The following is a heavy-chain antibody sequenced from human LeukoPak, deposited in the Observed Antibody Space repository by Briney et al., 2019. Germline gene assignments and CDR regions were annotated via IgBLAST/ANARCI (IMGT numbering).Heavy chain of an antibody. J-gene: IGHJ2*01. CDR3: ARGCSGGSCYSFGWYFDL. CDR1: GGTFSSYA. Sequence: SVKVSCKASGGTFSSYAISWVRQAPGQGLEWMGGIIPIFGTANYAQKFQGRVTITADESTSTAYMELSSLRSEDTAVYYCARGCSGGSCYSFGWYFDLWGRGTLVTVSS. CDR2: IIPIFGTA. D-gene: IGHD2-15*01. V-gene: IGHV1-69*13.